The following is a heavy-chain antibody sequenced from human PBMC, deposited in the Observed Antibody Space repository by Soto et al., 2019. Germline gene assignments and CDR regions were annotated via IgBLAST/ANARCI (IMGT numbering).Heavy chain of an antibody. V-gene: IGHV1-69*01. CDR1: GGTFSSYA. D-gene: IGHD2-2*01. J-gene: IGHJ6*02. CDR2: IIPISGTA. Sequence: QVQLVQSGAEVKKPGSSVKVSCKASGGTFSSYAISWVRQAPGRGLEWMGGIIPISGTANYAQKLQGRVTITADESTSTVYMELSSLRSEDTAVYFCARSQGSSTSLEVYYYYYYGMDVWGQGTTVTVSS. CDR3: ARSQGSSTSLEVYYYYYYGMDV.